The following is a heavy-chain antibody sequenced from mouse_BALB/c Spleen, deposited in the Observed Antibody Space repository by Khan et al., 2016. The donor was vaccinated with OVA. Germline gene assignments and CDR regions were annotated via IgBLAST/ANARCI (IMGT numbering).Heavy chain of an antibody. CDR3: ARGNCYGYYFDY. Sequence: EVQLQESGPGLVKPSQSLSLTCTVTGYSITSGYAWNWIRQFPGNKLEWMGYISYSGVTSYNPSLKSRISITRDTSKNQFFLQLNSLTTEDTATYYCARGNCYGYYFDYWGQGTTLTVSS. J-gene: IGHJ2*01. D-gene: IGHD1-1*01. CDR2: ISYSGVT. V-gene: IGHV3-2*02. CDR1: GYSITSGYA.